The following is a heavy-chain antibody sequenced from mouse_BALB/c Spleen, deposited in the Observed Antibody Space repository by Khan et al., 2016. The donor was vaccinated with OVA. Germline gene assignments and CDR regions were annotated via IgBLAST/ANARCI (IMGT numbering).Heavy chain of an antibody. V-gene: IGHV1-4*01. CDR3: ARDGAYYRNDGWFAY. J-gene: IGHJ3*01. Sequence: QVQLQQSGAELARPGASVKMSCKASGYTFTSYTIHWIKQRPRQGLEWIGFINPSSAYTNYNQKFKDKATLTADKSSTTAYMQLSSLTSDDSAVYYCARDGAYYRNDGWFAYWGQGTLVTVSA. CDR2: INPSSAYT. CDR1: GYTFTSYT. D-gene: IGHD2-14*01.